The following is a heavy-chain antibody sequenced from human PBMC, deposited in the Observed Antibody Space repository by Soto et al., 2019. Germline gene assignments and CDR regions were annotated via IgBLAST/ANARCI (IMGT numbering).Heavy chain of an antibody. Sequence: GPSVTVSCKASGYTFTSYGISWVRQAPGQGLEWMGWISGYNGNTNYAQKLQGRVTMTTDTSTSTAYMELRSLRSDDTAVYYCASNYLYYYGSGNTNYYGMDVWGQGTTVTVS. J-gene: IGHJ6*02. CDR3: ASNYLYYYGSGNTNYYGMDV. CDR2: ISGYNGNT. V-gene: IGHV1-18*01. D-gene: IGHD3-10*01. CDR1: GYTFTSYG.